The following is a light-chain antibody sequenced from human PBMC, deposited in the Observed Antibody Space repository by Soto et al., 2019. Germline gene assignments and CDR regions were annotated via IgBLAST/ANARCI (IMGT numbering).Light chain of an antibody. CDR2: GAS. V-gene: IGKV3-20*01. CDR1: QSVSSSY. CDR3: QQYVRSPWT. J-gene: IGKJ1*01. Sequence: EIVLTQSPGTLSLSPGERATLSCRASQSVSSSYLAWYQQKGGQAPRLLIYGASSRATGIPDRFSGSGSGTDFTLTISRLEPEDSAVYYCQQYVRSPWTFGQGTKVEIK.